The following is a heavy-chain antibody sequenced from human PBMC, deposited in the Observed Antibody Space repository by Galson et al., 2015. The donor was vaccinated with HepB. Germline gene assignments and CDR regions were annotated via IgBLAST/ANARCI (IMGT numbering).Heavy chain of an antibody. J-gene: IGHJ4*02. D-gene: IGHD1-26*01. CDR1: GFTFSNAW. CDR3: TPGTWFDF. V-gene: IGHV3-15*07. CDR2: IRSKTDGGTT. Sequence: SLRLSCAASGFTFSNAWMNWVRQAPGEGLEWVGRIRSKTDGGTTDYAAPVKGRFTISRDDSQNTLYLQMSSLKAEDTAVYYCTPGTWFDFWGQGTLVTVSS.